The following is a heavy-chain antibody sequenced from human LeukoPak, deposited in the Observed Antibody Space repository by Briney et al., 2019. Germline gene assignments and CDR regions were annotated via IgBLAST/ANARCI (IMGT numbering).Heavy chain of an antibody. CDR2: FSGSVDTT. D-gene: IGHD1-26*01. V-gene: IGHV3-23*01. Sequence: GSLRLSCAASGFTFSSYEMNWVRQAPGKGLEWVSTFSGSVDTTYYADSVKGRFTISRGNSKNTLYLQMDTLTAEDTAVYYCAKDQGASSYSFDYWGRGTLVTVSS. CDR1: GFTFSSYE. J-gene: IGHJ4*02. CDR3: AKDQGASSYSFDY.